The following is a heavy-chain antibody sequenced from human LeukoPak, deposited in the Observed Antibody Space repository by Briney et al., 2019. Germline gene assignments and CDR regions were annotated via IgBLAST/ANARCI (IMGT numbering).Heavy chain of an antibody. D-gene: IGHD2-2*01. CDR3: ARDPRWLTPDCTSTSCYENYFDP. CDR2: IYHSGSA. J-gene: IGHJ5*02. CDR1: GYSISSGYQ. V-gene: IGHV4-38-2*02. Sequence: SETLSLTCAVSGYSISSGYQWAWIRPSPGKGLEWIGSIYHSGSAPYNPSLKSRVTISVETSKNQFSLKMYSVTAADTAVYYFARDPRWLTPDCTSTSCYENYFDPWGQGTLVTVSS.